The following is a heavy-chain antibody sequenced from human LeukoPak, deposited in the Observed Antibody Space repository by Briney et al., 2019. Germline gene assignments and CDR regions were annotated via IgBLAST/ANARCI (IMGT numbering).Heavy chain of an antibody. CDR2: IYLSGNT. CDR1: GGSISSGSYY. J-gene: IGHJ3*01. D-gene: IGHD3-10*01. Sequence: PSQTLSLTCTVSGGSISSGSYYWSWIRQPAGKGLEWIGRIYLSGNTNYNPSLKSRVTISLDTSKNQISLKLSSVTAADAAVYYRAREWFGEFLHAFDLWGQGTMVTVSS. V-gene: IGHV4-61*02. CDR3: AREWFGEFLHAFDL.